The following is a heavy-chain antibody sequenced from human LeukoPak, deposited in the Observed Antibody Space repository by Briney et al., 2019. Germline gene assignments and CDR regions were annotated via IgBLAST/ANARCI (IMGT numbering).Heavy chain of an antibody. V-gene: IGHV4-59*08. CDR3: ARHLRNNWFDP. J-gene: IGHJ5*02. CDR2: IYYSGST. Sequence: SKTLSLTCTVSGGSISSYYWSWIRQPPGKGLEWIGYIYYSGSTNYNPSLKSRVTISVDTSKNQFSLKLTSVTAADTAVYYCARHLRNNWFDPWGQGTLVTVSS. CDR1: GGSISSYY.